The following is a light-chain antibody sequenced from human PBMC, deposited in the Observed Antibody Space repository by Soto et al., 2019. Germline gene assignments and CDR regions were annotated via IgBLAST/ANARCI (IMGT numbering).Light chain of an antibody. CDR2: KAS. V-gene: IGKV1-39*01. CDR3: QQSYSTPPWT. Sequence: DIQMTQSPSTLSASIGDRVTITCRASQGISSYLAWYQQKPGKAPKLLIYKASSLESGVPSRFSGSGSGTDFTLTISSLQPEDFATYYCQQSYSTPPWTFGQGTKVDIK. CDR1: QGISSY. J-gene: IGKJ1*01.